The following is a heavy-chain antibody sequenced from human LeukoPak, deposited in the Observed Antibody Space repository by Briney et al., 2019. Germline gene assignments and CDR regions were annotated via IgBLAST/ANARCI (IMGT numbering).Heavy chain of an antibody. J-gene: IGHJ5*02. CDR2: IKSDGSST. Sequence: GGSLRLSCAASGFTFSNAWMSWVRQAPGKGLVWVSRIKSDGSSTYYADSVKGRFTISRDNAKNTLYLQMNSLRAEDTAVYYCARSDWFDPWGQGTLVTVSS. CDR1: GFTFSNAW. CDR3: ARSDWFDP. V-gene: IGHV3-74*01.